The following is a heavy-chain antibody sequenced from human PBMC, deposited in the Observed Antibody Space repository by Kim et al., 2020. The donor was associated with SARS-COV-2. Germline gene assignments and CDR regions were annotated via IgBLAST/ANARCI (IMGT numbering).Heavy chain of an antibody. V-gene: IGHV3-9*01. CDR2: ISWNSGSI. CDR1: GFTFDDYA. Sequence: GGSLRLSCAASGFTFDDYAMHWVRQAPGKGLEWVSGISWNSGSIGYADSVKGRFTISRDNAKNSLYLQMNSLRAEDTALYYCAKDIGYSSGWGQGTLVTV. CDR3: AKDIGYSSG. D-gene: IGHD6-19*01. J-gene: IGHJ4*02.